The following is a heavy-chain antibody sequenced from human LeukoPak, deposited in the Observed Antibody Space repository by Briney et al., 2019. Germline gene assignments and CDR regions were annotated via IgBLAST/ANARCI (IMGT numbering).Heavy chain of an antibody. D-gene: IGHD2-8*02. V-gene: IGHV3-33*01. CDR1: GFTFSSYG. J-gene: IGHJ6*02. CDR3: ARDAVLSYYGMDV. Sequence: GRSLRLSCAASGFTFSSYGMHWVRQAPGKGLEWVAVIWYDGSNKYYADSVKGRFTISRDNFKNTLYLQMNSLRAEDTAVYYCARDAVLSYYGMDVWGQGTTVTVSS. CDR2: IWYDGSNK.